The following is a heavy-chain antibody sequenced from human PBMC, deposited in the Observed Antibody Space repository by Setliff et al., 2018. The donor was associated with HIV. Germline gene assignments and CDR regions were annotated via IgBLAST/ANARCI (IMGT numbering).Heavy chain of an antibody. CDR1: GDSINSGSYY. Sequence: PSETLSLTCTVSGDSINSGSYYWSWIRQPAGEGLEWIGHIFTSGSTTYNPSLKSRVSISVDTSKNQFSLKLSSVTAADTAVYYCAPYNTRSGYYSMGWFDPWGQGTLVTVSS. V-gene: IGHV4-61*09. D-gene: IGHD3-3*01. CDR3: APYNTRSGYYSMGWFDP. J-gene: IGHJ5*02. CDR2: IFTSGST.